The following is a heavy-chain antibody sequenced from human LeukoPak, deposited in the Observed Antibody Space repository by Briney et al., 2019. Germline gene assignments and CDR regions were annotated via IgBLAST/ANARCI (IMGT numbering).Heavy chain of an antibody. V-gene: IGHV4-34*01. Sequence: SETLSLTCAVYGGSFSGYYWSWIRQPPGKGLEWIGEINHSGSTNYNPSLKSRVTISVDTSKNQFSLKLSSVTAADTAAYYCARRPPRIVVVPAASRGAFDYWGQGTLVTVSS. J-gene: IGHJ4*02. CDR1: GGSFSGYY. D-gene: IGHD2-2*01. CDR2: INHSGST. CDR3: ARRPPRIVVVPAASRGAFDY.